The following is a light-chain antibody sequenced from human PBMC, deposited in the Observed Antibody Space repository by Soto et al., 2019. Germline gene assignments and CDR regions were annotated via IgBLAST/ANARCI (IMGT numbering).Light chain of an antibody. V-gene: IGKV3-15*01. CDR3: QQYNYWPPFT. CDR1: QSVYNN. CDR2: GAS. J-gene: IGKJ2*01. Sequence: EIVMTQSPATLSVSPGERATLSCRASQSVYNNLAWYQQKPGQSPSLLIYGASTRATGLPARFSCSGSGAEFTLTISSLQSEDFGVYYCQQYNYWPPFTFGQGTKLEI.